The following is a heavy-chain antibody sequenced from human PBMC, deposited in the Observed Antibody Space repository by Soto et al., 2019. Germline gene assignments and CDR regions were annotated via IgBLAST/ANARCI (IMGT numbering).Heavy chain of an antibody. CDR3: ARGDRYCSSTSCFNAYFDY. V-gene: IGHV4-34*01. D-gene: IGHD2-2*01. J-gene: IGHJ4*02. CDR1: GGSFSGYY. CDR2: INHSGST. Sequence: SGTLSLTCAVYGGSFSGYYWSWIRQPPGMGLEWIGEINHSGSTNYNPSLKSRVTLSLDTSNNQFSLKLSSVTAADTAVYFCARGDRYCSSTSCFNAYFDYWGQGALVTVSS.